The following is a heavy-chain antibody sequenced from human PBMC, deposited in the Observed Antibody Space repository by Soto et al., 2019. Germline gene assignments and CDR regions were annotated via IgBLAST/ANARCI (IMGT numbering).Heavy chain of an antibody. V-gene: IGHV1-69*13. CDR3: ARGTDCSSTSCYFGWFDP. J-gene: IGHJ5*02. CDR2: IIPIFGTA. D-gene: IGHD2-2*01. CDR1: GGTFSSYA. Sequence: GASVKVSCKASGGTFSSYAISWVRQAPGQGLEWMGGIIPIFGTANYAQKFRGRVTITADESTSTAYMELSSLRSEDTAVYYCARGTDCSSTSCYFGWFDPWGQGTLVTVSS.